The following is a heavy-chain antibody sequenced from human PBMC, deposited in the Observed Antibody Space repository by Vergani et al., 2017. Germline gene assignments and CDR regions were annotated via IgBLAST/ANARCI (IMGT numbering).Heavy chain of an antibody. D-gene: IGHD2-15*01. CDR2: IYPGDSDT. J-gene: IGHJ6*02. CDR3: ARHRGWGLVVVAATPWYYYYGMDV. CDR1: GYSFTSYW. Sequence: EVQLVQSGAEVKKPGESLKISSKGSGYSFTSYWIGWVRQLPGKGLEWMGIIYPGDSDTRYSPSFQGQVTISADKSISTAYLQWSSLKASDTAMYYCARHRGWGLVVVAATPWYYYYGMDVWGQGTTVTVSS. V-gene: IGHV5-51*01.